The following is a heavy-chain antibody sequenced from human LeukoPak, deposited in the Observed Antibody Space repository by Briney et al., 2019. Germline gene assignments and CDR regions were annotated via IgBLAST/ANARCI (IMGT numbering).Heavy chain of an antibody. CDR1: GGSFSGYY. CDR3: ARGRYCSADICSGGDAFDI. CDR2: INHSGST. V-gene: IGHV4-34*01. J-gene: IGHJ3*02. Sequence: SETLSLTCAVYGGSFSGYYWSWIRQPPGKGLEWIGEINHSGSTNYNPSLKSRVTISVDTSKDQFSLKLSSVTAADTAVYYCARGRYCSADICSGGDAFDIWGQGTMVSVSS. D-gene: IGHD2-15*01.